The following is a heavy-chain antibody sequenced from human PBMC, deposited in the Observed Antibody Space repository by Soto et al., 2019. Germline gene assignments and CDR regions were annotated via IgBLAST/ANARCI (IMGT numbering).Heavy chain of an antibody. V-gene: IGHV3-48*03. J-gene: IGHJ4*02. Sequence: LRLSCAASGFTFSSYEMNWVRQAPGKGLEWVSYISSSGSTIYYADSVKGRFTISRDNAKNSLYLQMNSLRAEDTAVYYCARGGEGRITIFGVVILYFDYWGQGTLVTVSS. CDR2: ISSSGSTI. CDR1: GFTFSSYE. D-gene: IGHD3-3*01. CDR3: ARGGEGRITIFGVVILYFDY.